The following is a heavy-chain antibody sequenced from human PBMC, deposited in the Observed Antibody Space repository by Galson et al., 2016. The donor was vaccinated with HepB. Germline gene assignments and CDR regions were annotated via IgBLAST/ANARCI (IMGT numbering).Heavy chain of an antibody. D-gene: IGHD3-3*01. CDR3: ARGGFWSGYNYFGMDV. CDR2: IVPFFGTT. CDR1: GVTLISYA. V-gene: IGHV1-69*13. J-gene: IGHJ6*02. Sequence: SVKVSCKASGVTLISYAASWVRQAPGQGLEWVGGIVPFFGTTNYAQKFQGRVTITADESTNTAYMELSSLRSDDTAVYYCARGGFWSGYNYFGMDVWGQGTTVIV.